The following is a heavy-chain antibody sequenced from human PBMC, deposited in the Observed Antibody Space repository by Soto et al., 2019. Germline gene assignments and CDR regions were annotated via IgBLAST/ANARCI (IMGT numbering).Heavy chain of an antibody. J-gene: IGHJ6*02. CDR2: INAGNGNT. V-gene: IGHV1-3*01. Sequence: ASVKVSCKASGYTFTSYAMHWVRQAPGQRLEWMGWINAGNGNTKYSQKFQGRVTITRGTSASTAYMELSSLRSEDTAVYSCARGSLTIFGVVNHYYGMDVWGQGTTVTVSS. D-gene: IGHD3-3*01. CDR3: ARGSLTIFGVVNHYYGMDV. CDR1: GYTFTSYA.